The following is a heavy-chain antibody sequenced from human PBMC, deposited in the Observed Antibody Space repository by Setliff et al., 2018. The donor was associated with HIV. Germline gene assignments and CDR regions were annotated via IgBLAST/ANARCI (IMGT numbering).Heavy chain of an antibody. CDR2: INHSGST. Sequence: SETLSLTCAVYGGSFSDFYWSWIRQTPGKGLEWIGEINHSGSTNNNPSLKSRVTISVDPSKKQFSLKLSSVTAADTAVYYCARLRYYDILTGYAFDYWGQGTLVTVSS. J-gene: IGHJ4*02. CDR1: GGSFSDFY. D-gene: IGHD3-9*01. V-gene: IGHV4-34*01. CDR3: ARLRYYDILTGYAFDY.